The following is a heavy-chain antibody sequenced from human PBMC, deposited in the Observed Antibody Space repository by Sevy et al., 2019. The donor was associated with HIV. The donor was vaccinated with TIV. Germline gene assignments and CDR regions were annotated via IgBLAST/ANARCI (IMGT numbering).Heavy chain of an antibody. CDR3: ARARYCISTSCYGGEFDY. V-gene: IGHV3-30-3*01. J-gene: IGHJ4*02. D-gene: IGHD2-2*01. CDR1: GFTFSSYA. CDR2: ISYDGSNK. Sequence: GGSLRLSCAASGFTFSSYAMHWVRQAPGEGLKWVAVISYDGSNKYYADSVKGRFTISRDNSKNTLYLQMNSLRAEDTAVYYCARARYCISTSCYGGEFDYWGQGTLVTVSS.